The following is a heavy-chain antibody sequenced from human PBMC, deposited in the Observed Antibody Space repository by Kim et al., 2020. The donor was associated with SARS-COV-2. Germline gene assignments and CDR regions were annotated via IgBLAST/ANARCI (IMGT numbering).Heavy chain of an antibody. D-gene: IGHD3-10*01. CDR1: GFTFSSYW. CDR3: ARVRPSITMVRGVKLPAHFDY. CDR2: IKQDGSEK. Sequence: GGSLRLSCAASGFTFSSYWMSWVRQAPGKGLEWVANIKQDGSEKSYVDSVKGRFTISRDNAKNSLYLQMNSLRAEDTAVYYCARVRPSITMVRGVKLPAHFDYWGQGTLVTVSS. J-gene: IGHJ4*02. V-gene: IGHV3-7*01.